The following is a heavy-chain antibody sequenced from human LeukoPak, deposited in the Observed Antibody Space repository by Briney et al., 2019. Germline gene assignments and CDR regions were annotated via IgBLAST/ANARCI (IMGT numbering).Heavy chain of an antibody. CDR1: GFTFSSYG. CDR3: AKDPYYYDSSGYYFDY. J-gene: IGHJ4*02. V-gene: IGHV3-30*18. D-gene: IGHD3-22*01. CDR2: ISYDGSNK. Sequence: GGSLRLSCAASGFTFSSYGMHWVRQAPGKGLEWVAVISYDGSNKCYADSVKGRFTISRDNSKNTLYLQMNSLRAEDTAVCYCAKDPYYYDSSGYYFDYWGQGTLVTVSS.